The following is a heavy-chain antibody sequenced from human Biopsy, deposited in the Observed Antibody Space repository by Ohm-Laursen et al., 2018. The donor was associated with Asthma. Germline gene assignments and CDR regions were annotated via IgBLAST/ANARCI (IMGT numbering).Heavy chain of an antibody. J-gene: IGHJ6*02. CDR3: ARCQVGYSSGWSLLLKKIYYSGMDV. V-gene: IGHV1-69*01. CDR2: IMTVFGKT. CDR1: GGTFSNFA. Sequence: SSVKVSCNVPGGTFSNFAISWVRQAPGQGLEWMGGIMTVFGKTNYAQKLQGRVTITADESTSTAYMEVTSLRSEDTAIYYCARCQVGYSSGWSLLLKKIYYSGMDVWGQGTAVTVSS. D-gene: IGHD6-19*01.